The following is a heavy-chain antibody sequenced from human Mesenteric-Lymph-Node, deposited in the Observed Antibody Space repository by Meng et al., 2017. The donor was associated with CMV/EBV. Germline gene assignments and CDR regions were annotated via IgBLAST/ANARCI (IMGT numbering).Heavy chain of an antibody. J-gene: IGHJ4*02. CDR3: AKDPYCSSTSCPDYGDRDY. V-gene: IGHV3-21*04. CDR2: ISSSDSYI. Sequence: GGSLRLSCAASGFTFSRYSMNWVRQAPGKGLEWVSSISSSDSYIYYADSVKGRFTISRDNAKNSLYLQMNSLRAEDTAVYYCAKDPYCSSTSCPDYGDRDYWGQGTLVTVSS. CDR1: GFTFSRYS. D-gene: IGHD2-2*01.